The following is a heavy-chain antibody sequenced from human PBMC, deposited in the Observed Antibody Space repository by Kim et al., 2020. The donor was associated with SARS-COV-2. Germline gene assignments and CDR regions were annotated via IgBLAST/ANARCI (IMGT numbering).Heavy chain of an antibody. V-gene: IGHV4-31*02. J-gene: IGHJ4*02. Sequence: YYNPSLKSRVTISVDTSKNQFSLKLSSVTAADTAVYYCARDLGGSYWFDYWGQGTLVTVSS. CDR3: ARDLGGSYWFDY. D-gene: IGHD1-26*01.